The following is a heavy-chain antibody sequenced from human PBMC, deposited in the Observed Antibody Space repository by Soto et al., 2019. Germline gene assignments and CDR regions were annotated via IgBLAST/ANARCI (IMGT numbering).Heavy chain of an antibody. V-gene: IGHV3-74*01. D-gene: IGHD3-9*01. Sequence: EVQLMESGGGLVQPGGSLRLSCTASGCTFSTYWMHWVRQAPGKGLVWVAHINSDGISTIYADSVKGRFTISRDNAKNTLNLQMNSLRVEDTAVYFCARREYDSVTGYSLDYWGQGTLVTVSS. CDR3: ARREYDSVTGYSLDY. CDR2: INSDGIST. J-gene: IGHJ4*02. CDR1: GCTFSTYW.